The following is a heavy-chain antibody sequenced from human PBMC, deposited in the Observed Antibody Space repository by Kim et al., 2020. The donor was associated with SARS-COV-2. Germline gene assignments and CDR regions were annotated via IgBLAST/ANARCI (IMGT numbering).Heavy chain of an antibody. D-gene: IGHD3-10*01. CDR3: AKDLGEGFGEAPFDY. V-gene: IGHV3-23*01. CDR2: ISGSGGST. J-gene: IGHJ4*02. CDR1: GFTFSSYA. Sequence: GGSLRLSCAASGFTFSSYAMSWVRQAPGKGLEWVSAISGSGGSTYYADSVKGRFTISRDNSKNTLYLQMNSLRAEDTAVYYCAKDLGEGFGEAPFDYWGQGTLVTVSS.